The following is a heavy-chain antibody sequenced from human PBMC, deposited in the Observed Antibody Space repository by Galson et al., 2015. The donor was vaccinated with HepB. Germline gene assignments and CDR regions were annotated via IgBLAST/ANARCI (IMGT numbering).Heavy chain of an antibody. V-gene: IGHV3-7*01. CDR1: GFSFFDDW. CDR2: INQDGER. CDR3: AGRDVVAY. D-gene: IGHD2-15*01. Sequence: SLRRSCATSGFSFFDDWVAWVRQAPGQGLEWVASINQDGERKFYADFVKGRFTIPRDNPKNSLYLQMNSLRAEDTAVYYCAGRDVVAYRGQGTLISVSS. J-gene: IGHJ4*02.